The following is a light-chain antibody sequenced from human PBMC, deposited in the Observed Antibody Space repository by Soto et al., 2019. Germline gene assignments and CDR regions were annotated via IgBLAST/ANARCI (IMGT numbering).Light chain of an antibody. V-gene: IGLV7-43*01. CDR1: TAAVTISYF. J-gene: IGLJ3*02. Sequence: QAVVTQEPSLSVYPGGTVTLTCASSTAAVTISYFPNRFQQKPGQAPRALINSTSNKHSRTPARFAGSVLGGKAALTLSGVQPENEVEYYCLLYYGGAQGVFGGGTKLTVL. CDR2: STS. CDR3: LLYYGGAQGV.